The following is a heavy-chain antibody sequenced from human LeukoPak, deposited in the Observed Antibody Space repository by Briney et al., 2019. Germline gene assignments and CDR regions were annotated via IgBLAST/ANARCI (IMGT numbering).Heavy chain of an antibody. CDR2: INHSGST. CDR3: ARGPREIVVVTSYGMDV. Sequence: GSLRLSCAASGFTFSSYAMSRVRQAPGKGLEWIGEINHSGSTNYNPSLKSRVTISVDTSKNQFSLKLSSVTAADTAVYYCARGPREIVVVTSYGMDVWGQGTTVTVSS. CDR1: GFTFSSYA. D-gene: IGHD2-21*02. V-gene: IGHV4-34*01. J-gene: IGHJ6*02.